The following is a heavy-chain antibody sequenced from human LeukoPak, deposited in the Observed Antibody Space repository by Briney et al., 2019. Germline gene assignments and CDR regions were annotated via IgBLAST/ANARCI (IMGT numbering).Heavy chain of an antibody. D-gene: IGHD3-22*01. CDR3: ARVFTYYYDSSGYPRGSFDC. J-gene: IGHJ4*02. CDR1: GYTFTSYG. Sequence: ASVKVSCKASGYTFTSYGISWVRQAPGRGLEGMGWISAYYGNTKYAQKLKGRVSMTKDTSTSTAYMELRSLRSDDTEVYYCARVFTYYYDSSGYPRGSFDCWGQGTLVTVSS. CDR2: ISAYYGNT. V-gene: IGHV1-18*01.